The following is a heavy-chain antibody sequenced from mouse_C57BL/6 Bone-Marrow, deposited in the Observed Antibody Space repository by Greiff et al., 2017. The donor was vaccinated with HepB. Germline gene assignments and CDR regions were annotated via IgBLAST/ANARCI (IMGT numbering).Heavy chain of an antibody. V-gene: IGHV1-81*01. Sequence: QVQLQQSGAELARPGASVKLSCKASGYTFTSYGISWVKQRTGQGLECIGEIYPRSGNTYYNEKFKGKATLTADKSSSTAYMELRSLTSEDSAVYFCARSHYYGSSYVGWYFDVWGTGTTVTVSS. CDR3: ARSHYYGSSYVGWYFDV. CDR1: GYTFTSYG. J-gene: IGHJ1*03. CDR2: IYPRSGNT. D-gene: IGHD1-1*01.